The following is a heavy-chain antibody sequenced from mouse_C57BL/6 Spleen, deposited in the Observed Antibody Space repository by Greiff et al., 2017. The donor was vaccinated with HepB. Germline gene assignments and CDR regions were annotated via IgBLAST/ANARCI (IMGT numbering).Heavy chain of an antibody. J-gene: IGHJ4*01. V-gene: IGHV1-59*01. CDR3: ERGGYYAMDY. Sequence: QVQLQQPGAELVRPGTSVKLSCKASGYTFTSYWMHWVKQRPGQGLEWIGVIDPSDSYTNYNQKFKGKATLTVDTSSSTAYMQLSSLTSEDSAVYYCERGGYYAMDYWGQGTSVTVSS. D-gene: IGHD1-1*02. CDR2: IDPSDSYT. CDR1: GYTFTSYW.